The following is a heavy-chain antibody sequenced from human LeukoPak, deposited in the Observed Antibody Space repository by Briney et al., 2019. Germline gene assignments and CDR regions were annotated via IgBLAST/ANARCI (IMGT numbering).Heavy chain of an antibody. CDR2: ISSSSTTR. Sequence: GGSLRLSCAASGFTLNTYSMDWVRQAPGKGREWVSYISSSSTTRYHADSVKGRFTIFRDNAQSSLSLQMDSLRAEDTAVYYCARDVREWGVEAFDLWGQGTVVTVSS. D-gene: IGHD2-8*01. CDR1: GFTLNTYS. J-gene: IGHJ3*01. V-gene: IGHV3-48*01. CDR3: ARDVREWGVEAFDL.